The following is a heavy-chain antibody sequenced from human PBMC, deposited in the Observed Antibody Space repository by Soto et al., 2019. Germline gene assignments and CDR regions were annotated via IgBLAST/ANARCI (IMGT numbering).Heavy chain of an antibody. CDR2: IIPIFGTA. V-gene: IGHV1-69*12. CDR1: GGTFSSYA. CDR3: ARNPVRWYFDL. J-gene: IGHJ4*02. Sequence: QVQLVQSGAEVKKPGSSVKVPCKASGGTFSSYAISWVRQAPGQGLEWMGGIIPIFGTANYAQKFQGRVTVNADESTSNAYMELRSLRSEDTAVYFWARNPVRWYFDLWGQGNLVTVSS. D-gene: IGHD1-1*01.